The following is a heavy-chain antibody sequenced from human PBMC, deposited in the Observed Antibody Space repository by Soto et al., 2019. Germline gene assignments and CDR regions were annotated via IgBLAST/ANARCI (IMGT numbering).Heavy chain of an antibody. CDR3: ARHRQSWLRELLGGAYAMDV. Sequence: TSETLSLTCTVSGGAIGSYYWSWIRQPPGKGLEWIGYIYYSGSTNYNPSLKSRVTISVDTSKNQFSLKLSSVTAADTAVYYCARHRQSWLRELLGGAYAMDVWVQGTTVT. CDR1: GGAIGSYY. V-gene: IGHV4-59*08. J-gene: IGHJ6*02. D-gene: IGHD3-10*01. CDR2: IYYSGST.